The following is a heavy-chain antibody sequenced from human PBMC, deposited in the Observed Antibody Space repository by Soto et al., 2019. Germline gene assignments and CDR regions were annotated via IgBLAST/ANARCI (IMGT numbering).Heavy chain of an antibody. V-gene: IGHV1-69*13. CDR3: ARADFYDTSGRPYYFDD. D-gene: IGHD3-22*01. Sequence: SVKVSCKASGGTFSSYAISWVRQAPGQGLEWMGGIIPVFGTMNYAQKFQGRVTITADESTSTAYMELSSLRSEDTAVYYCARADFYDTSGRPYYFDDWGQGTLVTVSS. CDR2: IIPVFGTM. J-gene: IGHJ4*02. CDR1: GGTFSSYA.